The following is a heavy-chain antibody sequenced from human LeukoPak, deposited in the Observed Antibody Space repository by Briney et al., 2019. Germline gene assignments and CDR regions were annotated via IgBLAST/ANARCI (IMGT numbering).Heavy chain of an antibody. J-gene: IGHJ4*02. CDR3: ARDLNYYGSGSYVSFDY. CDR2: ISYDGSNK. V-gene: IGHV3-30*04. D-gene: IGHD3-10*01. CDR1: GFTFSSYA. Sequence: GGSLRLSCAASGFTFSSYAMHWVRQAPGKGLEWVAVISYDGSNKYYADSVKGRFTISRDNSKNTLYLQMNSLRAEDTAVYYCARDLNYYGSGSYVSFDYCGQGTLVTVSS.